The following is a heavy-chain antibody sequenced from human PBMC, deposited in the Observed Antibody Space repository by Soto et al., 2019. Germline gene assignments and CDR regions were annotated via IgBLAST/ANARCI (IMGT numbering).Heavy chain of an antibody. J-gene: IGHJ4*02. CDR1: GYTFTSYG. V-gene: IGHV1-18*04. CDR2: ISAYNGNT. CDR3: ARGIPSLRFLEWLLFDY. Sequence: ASVKVSCKASGYTFTSYGISWVRQAPGQGLEWRGWISAYNGNTNYAQKLQGRVTMTTDTSTSTAYMELRSLRSDDTAVYYCARGIPSLRFLEWLLFDYWGQGTLVTVSS. D-gene: IGHD3-3*01.